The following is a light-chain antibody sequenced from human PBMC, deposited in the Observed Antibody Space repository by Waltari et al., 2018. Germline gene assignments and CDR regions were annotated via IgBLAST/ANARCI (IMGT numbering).Light chain of an antibody. CDR1: SSDVGGYNY. CDR3: CSYAGSITFWV. V-gene: IGLV2-11*01. Sequence: QSALTQPRSVSGSPGQPVTISCTGTSSDVGGYNYVSWYQHHPGKAPKLIIYDVPKRPSGVPDRFSASKSDNTASLTISGLQAEDEADYYCCSYAGSITFWVFGGGTKLTVL. J-gene: IGLJ3*02. CDR2: DVP.